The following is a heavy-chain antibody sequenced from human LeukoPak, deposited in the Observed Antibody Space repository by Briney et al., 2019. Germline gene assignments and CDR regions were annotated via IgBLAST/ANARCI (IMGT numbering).Heavy chain of an antibody. Sequence: GGSLTLSCAASGFTVSSYWMHWVRQAPGKGLVWVTQINSDGRSTSYADSVKGPFTISRDNAKNTLYLQMNSPRAEGTAVYDCARGEYYGMGVWGKGTTVTVSS. CDR3: ARGEYYGMGV. V-gene: IGHV3-74*01. J-gene: IGHJ6*04. CDR1: GFTVSSYW. CDR2: INSDGRST.